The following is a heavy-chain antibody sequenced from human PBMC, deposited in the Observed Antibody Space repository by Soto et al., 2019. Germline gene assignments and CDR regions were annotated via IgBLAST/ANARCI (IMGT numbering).Heavy chain of an antibody. D-gene: IGHD4-17*01. J-gene: IGHJ4*02. CDR2: IYYSGST. CDR1: GGSISSSSYY. Sequence: QLQLQESGPGLVKPSETLSLTCTVSGGSISSSSYYWGWIRQPPGKGLEWIGSIYYSGSTYYNPSLKSRVTISVDTSKNQFSLKLSSVTAADTAVYYCARHLGPGGYYGDYFDYWGQGTLVTVSS. V-gene: IGHV4-39*01. CDR3: ARHLGPGGYYGDYFDY.